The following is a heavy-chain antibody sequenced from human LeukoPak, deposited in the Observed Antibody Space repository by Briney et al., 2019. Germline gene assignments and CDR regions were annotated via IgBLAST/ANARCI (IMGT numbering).Heavy chain of an antibody. D-gene: IGHD5-24*01. V-gene: IGHV4-59*01. CDR2: IHNSGTT. J-gene: IGHJ4*02. CDR3: ARNGRLQSVDY. Sequence: SETLSLTCTVAGGFISTYYWSCIRQSPGRVLEWIGYIHNSGTTNYNPSLKSRVTFSVDTSNNQFSLKLSSVTAADTAVYYCARNGRLQSVDYWGPRTLVSV. CDR1: GGFISTYY.